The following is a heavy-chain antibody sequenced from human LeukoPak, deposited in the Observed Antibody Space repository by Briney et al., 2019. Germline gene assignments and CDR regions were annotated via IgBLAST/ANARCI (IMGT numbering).Heavy chain of an antibody. D-gene: IGHD2-2*01. V-gene: IGHV3-9*03. Sequence: GRSLRLSCAASGFTFDDYAVHWVRQAPGKGLEWVSGISWNSGSIGYADSVKGRFTISRDNAKNSLYLQMNSLRPEDMALYYCAKSGCSSTSCYLNYWGQGILVTVSS. CDR3: AKSGCSSTSCYLNY. CDR2: ISWNSGSI. CDR1: GFTFDDYA. J-gene: IGHJ4*02.